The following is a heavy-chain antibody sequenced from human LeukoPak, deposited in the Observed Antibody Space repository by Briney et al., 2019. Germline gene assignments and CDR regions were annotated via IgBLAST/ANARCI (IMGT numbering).Heavy chain of an antibody. CDR2: IYHSGNI. CDR3: ARFLTYDYYSSGPNDAFDI. Sequence: SGTLSLTCVVSGGSISSLNWWSWVRQPPGKGLEWIGEIYHSGNINSNPSLTSRVTISLDESKNQFSLKVTSVAAADTAVYYCARFLTYDYYSSGPNDAFDIWGQGTMVTVSS. CDR1: GGSISSLNW. V-gene: IGHV4-4*02. D-gene: IGHD3-22*01. J-gene: IGHJ3*02.